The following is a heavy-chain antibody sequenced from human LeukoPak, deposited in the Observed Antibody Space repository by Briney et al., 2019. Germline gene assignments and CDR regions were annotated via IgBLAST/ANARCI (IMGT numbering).Heavy chain of an antibody. CDR3: TTPYGGAFHI. J-gene: IGHJ3*02. CDR2: IRSKADGGTT. Sequence: GGSLRLSCAASGSTFSKAWMTWARQAPGKGLEWVGRIRSKADGGTTDYAAPVKGRFTISRDDSQNTLYLQMNSLKSEDTAVYYCTTPYGGAFHIWGQGTMVTVSS. CDR1: GSTFSKAW. D-gene: IGHD4-17*01. V-gene: IGHV3-15*05.